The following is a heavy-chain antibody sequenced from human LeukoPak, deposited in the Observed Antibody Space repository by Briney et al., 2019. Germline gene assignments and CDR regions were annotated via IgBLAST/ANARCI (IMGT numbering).Heavy chain of an antibody. CDR1: TDSLSSHY. CDR3: ARDLVTVTKGFDI. CDR2: ISYIGST. V-gene: IGHV4-59*11. Sequence: SDTLSLPCAVSTDSLSSHYWTWIRQPPGKGLEWIGYISYIGSTNYNPSLKSRVPISIDTSKNQFSLKLSSVSAADTAVYYCARDLVTVTKGFDIWGQGTMVSVSS. J-gene: IGHJ3*02. D-gene: IGHD4-17*01.